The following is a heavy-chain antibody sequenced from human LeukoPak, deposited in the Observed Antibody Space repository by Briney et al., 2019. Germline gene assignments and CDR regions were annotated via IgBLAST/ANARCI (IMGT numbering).Heavy chain of an antibody. CDR1: GFTFSSYA. Sequence: GRSLRLSCAASGFTFSSYAMSWVRQAPGKGLEWVSAISGSGGSTYYADSVKGRFTISRDNSENTLYLQMNSLRAEDTAVYYCAKDRGRGYSYGVYVLDYWGQGTLVTVSS. J-gene: IGHJ4*02. CDR2: ISGSGGST. CDR3: AKDRGRGYSYGVYVLDY. V-gene: IGHV3-23*01. D-gene: IGHD5-18*01.